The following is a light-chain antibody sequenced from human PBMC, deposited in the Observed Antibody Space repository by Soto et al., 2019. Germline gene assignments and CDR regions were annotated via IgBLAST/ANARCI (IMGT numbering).Light chain of an antibody. CDR2: AAF. V-gene: IGKV1D-16*01. CDR1: QDISSY. J-gene: IGKJ4*01. Sequence: DIQMTQSPSSLSASVGDRVTITCRASQDISSYLAWYQQKPDKAPRSLIYAAFRLQSGVPSRFSGSGSGTDFTLTISSLQPEDFATYYCQQYKSYPLSFGGGTKVDIK. CDR3: QQYKSYPLS.